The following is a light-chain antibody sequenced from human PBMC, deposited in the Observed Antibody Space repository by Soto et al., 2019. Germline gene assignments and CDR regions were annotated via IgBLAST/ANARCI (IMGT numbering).Light chain of an antibody. Sequence: EIVLTQSPATLSVSPGERATLSCRASQSVSNFLAWYQQKPGQVPRPLIFDATYRATGVPARFSGSGSGTDFTLTISSLEPEDFAAYYCQQRSNWPLTFGGGTKVEIK. CDR1: QSVSNF. CDR2: DAT. J-gene: IGKJ4*01. V-gene: IGKV3-11*01. CDR3: QQRSNWPLT.